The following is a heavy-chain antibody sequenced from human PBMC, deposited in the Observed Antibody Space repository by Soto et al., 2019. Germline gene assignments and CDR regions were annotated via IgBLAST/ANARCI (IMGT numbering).Heavy chain of an antibody. CDR1: GGTFSYYA. Sequence: QVQLVQSGAEVKKPGASVKVSCKASGGTFSYYAISWVRQAPGQGLDWMGGIIPIFGTTLYAQKFEGRITITADESTSTAYMERSVLRSEDTAVYYCARIMLRDIAGLPAGFLPTKNYYFGMDVWGQGTTVTVSS. CDR3: ARIMLRDIAGLPAGFLPTKNYYFGMDV. J-gene: IGHJ6*02. CDR2: IIPIFGTT. D-gene: IGHD6-19*01. V-gene: IGHV1-69*01.